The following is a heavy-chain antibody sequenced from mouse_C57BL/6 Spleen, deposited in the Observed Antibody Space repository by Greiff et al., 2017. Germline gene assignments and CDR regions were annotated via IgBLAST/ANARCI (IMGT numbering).Heavy chain of an antibody. Sequence: DVKLVESGGGLVQPGGSLKLSCAASGFTFSDYYMYWVRQTPEKRLEWVAYISNGGGSTYYPDTVKGRFTISRDNAKNTLYLQMSRLKSEDTAMYYCARPYDYDAWFAYWGQGTLVTVSA. CDR1: GFTFSDYY. CDR2: ISNGGGST. V-gene: IGHV5-12*01. D-gene: IGHD2-4*01. CDR3: ARPYDYDAWFAY. J-gene: IGHJ3*01.